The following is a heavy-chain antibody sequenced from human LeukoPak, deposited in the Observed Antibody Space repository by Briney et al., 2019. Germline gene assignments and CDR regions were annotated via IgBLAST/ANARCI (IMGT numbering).Heavy chain of an antibody. CDR1: GGSISSSSYY. D-gene: IGHD1-26*01. J-gene: IGHJ5*02. CDR3: AREYSGSYGDWFDP. CDR2: IYYSGST. Sequence: SETLSLTCTVSGGSISSSSYYWGWIRQPPGKGLEWIGCIYYSGSTNYNPSLKSRVTISVDTSKNQFSLKLSSVTAADTAVYYCAREYSGSYGDWFDPWGQGTLVTVSS. V-gene: IGHV4-61*01.